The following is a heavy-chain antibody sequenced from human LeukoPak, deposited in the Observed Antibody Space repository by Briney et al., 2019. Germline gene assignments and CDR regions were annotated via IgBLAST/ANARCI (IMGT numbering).Heavy chain of an antibody. J-gene: IGHJ4*02. CDR3: ARNHDYGGVDYFDY. CDR2: IWYDGSNK. Sequence: GGSLRLSCAASGFTFSSYGMHWVRQAPGKGLEWVAVIWYDGSNKYYADSVKGRFTISRDNSKNTLCLQMNSLGAEDTAVYYCARNHDYGGVDYFDYWGQGTLVTVSS. CDR1: GFTFSSYG. V-gene: IGHV3-33*01. D-gene: IGHD4-17*01.